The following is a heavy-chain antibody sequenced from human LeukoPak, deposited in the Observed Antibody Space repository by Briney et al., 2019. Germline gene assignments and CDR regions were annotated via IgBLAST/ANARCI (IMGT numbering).Heavy chain of an antibody. V-gene: IGHV4-59*01. CDR2: IYYSGST. CDR1: GGSISSYY. CDR3: AADSSGYSNWFDP. Sequence: PSETLSLTCTVSGGSISSYYWSWIRQPPGKGLEWIGYIYYSGSTNYNPSLKSRVTISVDTSKNQFSLKLSSVTAADTAVYYCAADSSGYSNWFDPWGQGTLVTVSS. D-gene: IGHD3-22*01. J-gene: IGHJ5*02.